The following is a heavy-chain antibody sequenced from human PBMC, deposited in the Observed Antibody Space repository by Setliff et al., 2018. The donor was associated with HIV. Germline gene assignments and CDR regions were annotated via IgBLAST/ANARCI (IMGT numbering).Heavy chain of an antibody. CDR1: GGSISTSNW. CDR3: AREIGRDMVVVPAPVIDYYYYMDV. V-gene: IGHV4-4*02. D-gene: IGHD2-2*01. CDR2: IYHSGST. Sequence: SSETLSLTCAVSGGSISTSNWWSWVRQPPGKGLEWIGEIYHSGSTNYNPSLKSRVTISVDKSKNQFSLNLSSVTGADTAVYYCAREIGRDMVVVPAPVIDYYYYMDVWGKGTTVTVSS. J-gene: IGHJ6*03.